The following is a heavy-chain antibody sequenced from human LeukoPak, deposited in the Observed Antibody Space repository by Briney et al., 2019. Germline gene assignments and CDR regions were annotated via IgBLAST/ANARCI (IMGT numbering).Heavy chain of an antibody. D-gene: IGHD5-12*01. CDR3: ARAVGDYGYGRYFDH. CDR2: IYYSGST. CDR1: GGSISSYY. J-gene: IGHJ4*02. V-gene: IGHV4-59*01. Sequence: SETLSLTCTVSGGSISSYYWSWIRQPPGKGLEWIGDIYYSGSTNYNPSLKSRVTISVDTSKNQFSLRLNSVTAADTAVYYCARAVGDYGYGRYFDHWGQGTLVTVSS.